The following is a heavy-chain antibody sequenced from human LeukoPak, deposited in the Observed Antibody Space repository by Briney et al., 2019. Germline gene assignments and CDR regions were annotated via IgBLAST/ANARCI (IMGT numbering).Heavy chain of an antibody. Sequence: GGSLRLSCAASRFTFNTYAVNWVRQAPGKGLEWVSAISGNGDITYYADSVRGRFTISRDNSKNTLYLQMNSLRAEDTAVYYCARSATVVTPFYSDYWGQGTLVTVSS. CDR2: ISGNGDIT. V-gene: IGHV3-23*01. CDR1: RFTFNTYA. J-gene: IGHJ4*02. D-gene: IGHD4-23*01. CDR3: ARSATVVTPFYSDY.